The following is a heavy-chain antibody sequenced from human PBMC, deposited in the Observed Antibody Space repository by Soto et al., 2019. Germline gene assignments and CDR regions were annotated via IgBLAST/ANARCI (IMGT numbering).Heavy chain of an antibody. Sequence: QITLKESGPALVKPTQTLTLTCTFSGFSLSTRGVGVGCIRQTPGKALDWLALIYWDDDKCYSPSLKGRLTIAKDTSKNQVVLTMTNMDRVDTGTYYCAFDSSGYYGFDYWGQGTLVPVS. CDR2: IYWDDDK. J-gene: IGHJ4*02. D-gene: IGHD3-22*01. CDR1: GFSLSTRGVG. CDR3: AFDSSGYYGFDY. V-gene: IGHV2-5*02.